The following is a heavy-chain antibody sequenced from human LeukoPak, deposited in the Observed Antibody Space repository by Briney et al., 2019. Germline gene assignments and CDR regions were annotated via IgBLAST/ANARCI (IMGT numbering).Heavy chain of an antibody. V-gene: IGHV3-74*01. J-gene: IGHJ6*02. CDR3: ARDYYYGMDV. CDR2: INPDGITT. CDR1: GXTFSTYW. Sequence: GGSLRLSWAASGXTFSTYWMHWVRQAPGKGLEWVSRINPDGITTTCADSVKGRFTISRDNAKNTLFLQMNSLRAEDTAVYYCARDYYYGMDVWGQGTTITVSS.